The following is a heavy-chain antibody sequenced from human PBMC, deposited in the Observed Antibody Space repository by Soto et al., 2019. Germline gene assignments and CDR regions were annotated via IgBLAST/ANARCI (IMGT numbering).Heavy chain of an antibody. CDR3: AKVSSSWYAGFFDL. D-gene: IGHD6-13*01. Sequence: EVQLLESGGGLVQPGGSPRLSCTASGFTFSSHAMTWVRQAPGKGLEWVSGLSGSGGSIYYADSVKGRFTISRDNSMNTLYLQMKTLRAEDTAVYYCAKVSSSWYAGFFDLWGQGTPVTVSS. V-gene: IGHV3-23*01. CDR1: GFTFSSHA. J-gene: IGHJ4*02. CDR2: LSGSGGSI.